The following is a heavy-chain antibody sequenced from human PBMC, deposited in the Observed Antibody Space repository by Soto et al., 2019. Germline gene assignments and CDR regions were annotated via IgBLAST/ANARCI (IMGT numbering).Heavy chain of an antibody. CDR3: ARVREYGGSYHRYYYYGMDV. Sequence: QVQLVQSGAEVKKPGASVKVSCKASGYTFTSYGISWVRQAPGQGLESMGWISAYNGNTNYAQKLQGRVTMTTDTSTSTAYMELRSLRSDDTAVYYCARVREYGGSYHRYYYYGMDVWGQGTTVTVSS. CDR2: ISAYNGNT. CDR1: GYTFTSYG. D-gene: IGHD2-15*01. J-gene: IGHJ6*02. V-gene: IGHV1-18*04.